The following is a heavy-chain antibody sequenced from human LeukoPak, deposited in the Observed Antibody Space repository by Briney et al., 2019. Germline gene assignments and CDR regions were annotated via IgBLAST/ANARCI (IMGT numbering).Heavy chain of an antibody. CDR3: AREIGYCSSTSCSHYYYYYYMDV. V-gene: IGHV1-69*13. Sequence: ASVKVSCKASGGTFSSYAISWVRQAPGQGLEWMGGIIPIFGTANYAQKFQGRVTITADESTSTAYMELSSLRSEDTAVYYCAREIGYCSSTSCSHYYYYYYMDVWGKGTTVTVSS. J-gene: IGHJ6*03. D-gene: IGHD2-2*01. CDR1: GGTFSSYA. CDR2: IIPIFGTA.